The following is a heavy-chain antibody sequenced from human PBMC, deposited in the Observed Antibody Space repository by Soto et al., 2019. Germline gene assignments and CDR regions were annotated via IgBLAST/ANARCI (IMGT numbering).Heavy chain of an antibody. Sequence: PGGSLRLSCVASGFTPRCYSMVWVRQAPGKGLEWISYIFATSTTIYYADSVKGRFTVSRDNTQNSLFLLMNSLRAEDTAIYYCARDKDWAFDYWGQGT. CDR1: GFTPRCYS. J-gene: IGHJ4*02. CDR3: ARDKDWAFDY. CDR2: IFATSTTI. D-gene: IGHD3-9*01. V-gene: IGHV3-48*04.